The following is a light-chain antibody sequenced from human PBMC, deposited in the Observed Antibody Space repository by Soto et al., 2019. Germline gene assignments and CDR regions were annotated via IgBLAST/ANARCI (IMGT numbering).Light chain of an antibody. V-gene: IGKV1-27*01. J-gene: IGKJ1*01. CDR3: QKYDSAPWT. Sequence: DIQMTQSPSSLSASVRDRVTITCRASQGFSNYLAWYQQKPGKVPKLLIYAASTLQSGVPSRFSGSGSGTDFTLTISSLQPEDVATYYCQKYDSAPWTFGQGTKVEIK. CDR2: AAS. CDR1: QGFSNY.